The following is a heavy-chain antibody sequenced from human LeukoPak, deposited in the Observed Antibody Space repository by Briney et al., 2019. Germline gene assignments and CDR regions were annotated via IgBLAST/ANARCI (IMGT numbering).Heavy chain of an antibody. Sequence: SQTLCLTCTVSGGSISSGSYCWSWIRQPAGKGLEWIGRIYTSGSTNYNPSLMSRATISVDTSKNQFALTLSSVTAADTAVDYCARGAVLRFLEWLSNDAFDIWGQGTMVTVSS. CDR3: ARGAVLRFLEWLSNDAFDI. V-gene: IGHV4-61*02. J-gene: IGHJ3*02. D-gene: IGHD3-3*01. CDR2: IYTSGST. CDR1: GGSISSGSYC.